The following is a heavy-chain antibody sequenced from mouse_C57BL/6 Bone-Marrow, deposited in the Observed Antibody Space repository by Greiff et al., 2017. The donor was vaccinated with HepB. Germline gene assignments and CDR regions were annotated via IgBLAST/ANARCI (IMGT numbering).Heavy chain of an antibody. CDR3: ARSITTVVATLDWYFDV. V-gene: IGHV1-76*01. J-gene: IGHJ1*03. CDR2: IYPGSGNT. D-gene: IGHD1-1*01. CDR1: GYTFTDYY. Sequence: QVHVKQSGAELVRPGASVKLSCKASGYTFTDYYINWVKQRPGQGLEWIARIYPGSGNTYYNEKFKGKATLTAEKSSSTAYMQLSSLTSEDSAVYFCARSITTVVATLDWYFDVWGTGTTVTVSS.